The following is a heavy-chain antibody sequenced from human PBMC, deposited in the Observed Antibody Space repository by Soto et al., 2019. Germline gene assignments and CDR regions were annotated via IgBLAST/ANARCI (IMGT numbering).Heavy chain of an antibody. Sequence: GASVKVSCKASGYSFSNYGISWVREAPGQGLEWMGWISTYNGDTDYPQKVQGRVTMTTATSTNTVFLELRSLKSDDTAIYYCARDRLRGYDSSGFYSWGQGTMVTVSS. J-gene: IGHJ4*02. V-gene: IGHV1-18*01. D-gene: IGHD3-22*01. CDR2: ISTYNGDT. CDR1: GYSFSNYG. CDR3: ARDRLRGYDSSGFYS.